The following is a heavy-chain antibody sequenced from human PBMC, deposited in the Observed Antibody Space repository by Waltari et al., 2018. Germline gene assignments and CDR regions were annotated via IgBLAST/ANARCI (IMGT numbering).Heavy chain of an antibody. V-gene: IGHV3-21*01. Sequence: EVQLVESGGGLVKPGGSLSLSCAASGFPFSSYSMHWVRQAPGKGLEWVSSISSSSSYIYYADSVKGRFTISRDNAKNSLYLQRNSLRAEDTAVYYCARDGIASGSAYWGQGTLVTVSS. CDR1: GFPFSSYS. J-gene: IGHJ4*02. D-gene: IGHD5-12*01. CDR2: ISSSSSYI. CDR3: ARDGIASGSAY.